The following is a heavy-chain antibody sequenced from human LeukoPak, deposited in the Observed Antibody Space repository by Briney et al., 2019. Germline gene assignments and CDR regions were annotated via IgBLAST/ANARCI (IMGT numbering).Heavy chain of an antibody. V-gene: IGHV3-30-3*01. CDR2: ISYDGSNK. CDR3: ARGVMPSYSSSCGY. Sequence: GRSLRLSCAASGFTFSSYAMHWVRQAPGKGLEWVAVISYDGSNKYYADSVKGRFTISRDNSKNTLYLQMNSLRAEDTAVYYCARGVMPSYSSSCGYWGQGTLVTVSS. D-gene: IGHD6-13*01. CDR1: GFTFSSYA. J-gene: IGHJ4*02.